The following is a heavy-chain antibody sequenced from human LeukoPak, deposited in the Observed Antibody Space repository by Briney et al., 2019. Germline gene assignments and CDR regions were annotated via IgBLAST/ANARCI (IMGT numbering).Heavy chain of an antibody. V-gene: IGHV3-48*01. CDR1: GFAFSSHG. CDR2: VSTTSAV. D-gene: IGHD6-13*01. CDR3: ATWAGAAADFSGPFDY. Sequence: GGSLRLSCAASGFAFSSHGMNWVRQAPGKGLEWISYVSTTSAVYYADSVKGRFTISRDNAKNSLYLQMNSLRAEDTSVYHCATWAGAAADFSGPFDYWGQGTLVTVSS. J-gene: IGHJ4*02.